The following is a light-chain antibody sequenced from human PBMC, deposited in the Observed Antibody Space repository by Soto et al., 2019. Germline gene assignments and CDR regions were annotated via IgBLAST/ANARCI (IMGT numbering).Light chain of an antibody. CDR3: AAWDDSLNAWV. CDR1: SSNIGSNT. CDR2: SNN. J-gene: IGLJ3*02. Sequence: HSVLTQPPSASGTPGQRGTISGSGISSNIGSNTVNWYQQLPGTAPKLLIYSNNQRPSGVPDRFSGSKSGTSASLAISGLQSEDEADYYCAAWDDSLNAWVFGGGTKVTVL. V-gene: IGLV1-44*01.